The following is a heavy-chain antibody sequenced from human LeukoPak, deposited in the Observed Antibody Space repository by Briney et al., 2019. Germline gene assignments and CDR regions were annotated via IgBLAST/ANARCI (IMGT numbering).Heavy chain of an antibody. V-gene: IGHV1-69*05. Sequence: ASVKVSCKASGGTFSSYAISWVRQAPGQGLEWMGGIIPIFGTANYAQKFQGRVTITTDESTSAAYMELSSLRSEDTAVYYCARGVRFLEWSNMDVWGKGTTVTVSS. CDR1: GGTFSSYA. CDR3: ARGVRFLEWSNMDV. D-gene: IGHD3-3*01. CDR2: IIPIFGTA. J-gene: IGHJ6*03.